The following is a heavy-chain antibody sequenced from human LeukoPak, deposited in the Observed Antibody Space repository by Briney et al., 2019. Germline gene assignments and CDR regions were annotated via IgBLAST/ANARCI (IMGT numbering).Heavy chain of an antibody. J-gene: IGHJ3*02. Sequence: KPSETLSLTCTVSGGSISSYYWSWVRQPPGKGLEWIGYIYYSGSTNYNPSLKSRVTISVDTSKNQFSLKLSSVTAADTAVYYFARERGSSGWYGDVFDIWGQGTMVTVSS. CDR3: ARERGSSGWYGDVFDI. D-gene: IGHD6-19*01. CDR1: GGSISSYY. CDR2: IYYSGST. V-gene: IGHV4-59*01.